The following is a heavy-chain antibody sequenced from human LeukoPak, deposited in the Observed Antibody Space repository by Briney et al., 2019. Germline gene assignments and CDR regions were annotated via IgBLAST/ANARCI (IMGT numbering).Heavy chain of an antibody. J-gene: IGHJ4*02. CDR3: AKGDQGPVAYYDFWSGYSTGGIDY. D-gene: IGHD3-3*01. CDR1: GFTFSSYA. Sequence: GGSLRLSCAASGFTFSSYAMSWVRQAPGKGLEWVSAISGSGGSTYYADSGKGRFTISRDNSKNTLYLQMNSLRAEDTAVYYCAKGDQGPVAYYDFWSGYSTGGIDYWGQGTLVTVSS. V-gene: IGHV3-23*01. CDR2: ISGSGGST.